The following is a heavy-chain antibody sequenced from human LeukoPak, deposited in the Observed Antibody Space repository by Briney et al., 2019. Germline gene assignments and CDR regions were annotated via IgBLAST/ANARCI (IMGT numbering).Heavy chain of an antibody. Sequence: PGGSLRLSCAASGFTFDDYGMSWVRQAPGKGLEWVSGINWNGGSTGYADSVKGRFTISRDNAKNSLYLQMNSTRAEDPALHNCARDLGYCSSTSCPIDHCAQGTLVTVSS. CDR2: INWNGGST. J-gene: IGHJ5*02. V-gene: IGHV3-20*01. CDR3: ARDLGYCSSTSCPIDH. CDR1: GFTFDDYG. D-gene: IGHD2-2*01.